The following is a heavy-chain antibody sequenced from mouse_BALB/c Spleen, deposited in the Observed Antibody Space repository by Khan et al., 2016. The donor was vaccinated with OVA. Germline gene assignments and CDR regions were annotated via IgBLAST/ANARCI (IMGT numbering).Heavy chain of an antibody. CDR1: GYTFTTYW. V-gene: IGHV1-7*01. Sequence: QVQLKQSGAELAKPGASVKMSCKASGYTFTTYWMHWVKQRPGQGLEWIGYINPTSGYTDYNEKFKDRATLSADKPSSTAYMQLSSLTSEDSAVYYCTRDRIDYWGQGTTLPVP. CDR2: INPTSGYT. CDR3: TRDRIDY. J-gene: IGHJ2*01.